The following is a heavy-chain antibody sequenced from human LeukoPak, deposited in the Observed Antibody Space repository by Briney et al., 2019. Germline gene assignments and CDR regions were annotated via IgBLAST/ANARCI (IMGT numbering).Heavy chain of an antibody. Sequence: GASVKVSCKASGYTFTGYYMHWVRQAPGQGLEWMGWINPNSGDTQYAQKFQGRVTMTRDTSISTAYMELNSLTSDDTALYYYAREYCSGGRCYQGFDYWGQGTLVTVS. CDR3: AREYCSGGRCYQGFDY. J-gene: IGHJ4*02. CDR1: GYTFTGYY. D-gene: IGHD2-15*01. V-gene: IGHV1-2*02. CDR2: INPNSGDT.